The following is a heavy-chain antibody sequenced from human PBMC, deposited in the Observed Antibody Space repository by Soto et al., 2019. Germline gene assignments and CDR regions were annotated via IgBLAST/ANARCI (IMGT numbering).Heavy chain of an antibody. CDR2: ISSRSDI. Sequence: PGGSLRLSCAASGFTFSTYSINWVRQAPGKGLEWVSSISSRSDIYYADAVKGRFTTSRDNAKNSVSLQKNSLRAEDTAVYYCAREYTAWPLAYGLDVWGQGTTVTVSS. J-gene: IGHJ6*02. V-gene: IGHV3-21*01. CDR3: AREYTAWPLAYGLDV. CDR1: GFTFSTYS. D-gene: IGHD2-2*02.